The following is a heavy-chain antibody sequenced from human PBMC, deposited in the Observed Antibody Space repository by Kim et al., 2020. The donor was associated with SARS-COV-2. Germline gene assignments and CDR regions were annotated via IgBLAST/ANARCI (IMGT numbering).Heavy chain of an antibody. CDR2: INHSGST. CDR1: GGSFSGYY. D-gene: IGHD3-9*01. V-gene: IGHV4-34*01. Sequence: SETLSLTCAVYGGSFSGYYWSWIRQPPGKGLEWIGEINHSGSTNYNPSLKSRVTISVDTSKNQFSLKLSSVTAADTAVYYCARVPTGRDLTGYPRAGDDYFDYWGQGTLVTVSS. CDR3: ARVPTGRDLTGYPRAGDDYFDY. J-gene: IGHJ4*02.